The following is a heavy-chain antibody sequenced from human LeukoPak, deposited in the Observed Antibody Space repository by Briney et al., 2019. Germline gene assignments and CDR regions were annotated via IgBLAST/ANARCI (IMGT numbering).Heavy chain of an antibody. V-gene: IGHV4-39*01. D-gene: IGHD3-3*02. Sequence: SETLSLTCTVPGGAISSSSTSYRGWVRQPPGKGLEWIGSMYYSGSTYYNPSLKSRVTIFVDASKNQFSLTLSSVTAADTAVYYCTRGIVLAALGAWGQGTLVTVSS. J-gene: IGHJ5*02. CDR3: TRGIVLAALGA. CDR1: GGAISSSSTSY. CDR2: MYYSGST.